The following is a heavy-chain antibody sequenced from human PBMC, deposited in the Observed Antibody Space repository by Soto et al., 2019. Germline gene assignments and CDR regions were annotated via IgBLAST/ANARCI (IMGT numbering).Heavy chain of an antibody. V-gene: IGHV1-8*01. CDR3: ARAGGYDFSDAFDI. Sequence: GASVKVSSKASGYAYTSYDINSVRQANGQGLEWMGWMNPNSGNTGYAQKFQGRVTMTRNTSISTAYMELSSLRSEDTAVYYCARAGGYDFSDAFDIWGQGTMVTVSS. CDR1: GYAYTSYD. J-gene: IGHJ3*02. CDR2: MNPNSGNT. D-gene: IGHD5-12*01.